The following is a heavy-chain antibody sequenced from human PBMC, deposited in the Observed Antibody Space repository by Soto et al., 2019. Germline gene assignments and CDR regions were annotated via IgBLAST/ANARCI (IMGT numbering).Heavy chain of an antibody. CDR3: ARVTNSYYPDV. Sequence: ASVKVSCKASGYTFVNYGISWVRQAPGQGLEWLGWISASNGNTYFAQKFQDRVTMTTDTSTNTAYLDLRSLRSDDTAVYFCARVTNSYYPDVCGKGTAVTVSS. CDR1: GYTFVNYG. CDR2: ISASNGNT. V-gene: IGHV1-18*01. J-gene: IGHJ6*03. D-gene: IGHD2-21*02.